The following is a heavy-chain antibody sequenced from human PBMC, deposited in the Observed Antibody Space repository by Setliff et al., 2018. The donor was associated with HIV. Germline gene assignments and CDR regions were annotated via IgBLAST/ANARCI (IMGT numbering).Heavy chain of an antibody. V-gene: IGHV1-18*01. Sequence: ASVKVSCKAYGHTYNAYGITWVRQAPGQGLEWMGWISAHYGSTKYAQTLQGRVTMTTDTSTSTAYMELSSLRSEDTAVYYCARAGRRGREQGSKGFDPWGQGTLVTVSS. CDR1: GHTYNAYG. J-gene: IGHJ5*02. D-gene: IGHD1-26*01. CDR2: ISAHYGST. CDR3: ARAGRRGREQGSKGFDP.